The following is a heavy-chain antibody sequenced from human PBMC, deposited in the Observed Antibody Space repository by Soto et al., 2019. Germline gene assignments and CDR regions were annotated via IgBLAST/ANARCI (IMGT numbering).Heavy chain of an antibody. CDR3: ARLVTIFGVGYRGSFDI. V-gene: IGHV1-8*01. J-gene: IGHJ3*02. CDR2: MNANSGNT. D-gene: IGHD3-3*01. CDR1: GYTFTRYD. Sequence: ASVKVSCKASGYTFTRYDINWVRQATGQGLERKGWMNANSGNTGYAQKLQGRVTMTRNTSISTAYMEMSSLRSEDTAVYYCARLVTIFGVGYRGSFDIWGQGTMVTVSS.